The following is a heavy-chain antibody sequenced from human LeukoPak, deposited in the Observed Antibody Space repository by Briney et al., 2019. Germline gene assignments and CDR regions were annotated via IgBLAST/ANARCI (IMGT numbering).Heavy chain of an antibody. D-gene: IGHD5-24*01. CDR2: ISGSGGST. J-gene: IGHJ4*02. V-gene: IGHV3-23*01. CDR3: ANGRDGYNFDY. CDR1: GFTFSSYA. Sequence: GGSLRLSCAASGFTFSSYAMSWVRQAPGKGLEWVSSISGSGGSTYYADSAKGRFTISRDNSKNTLYLQMNSLRAEDTAVYYCANGRDGYNFDYWGQGTLVTVSS.